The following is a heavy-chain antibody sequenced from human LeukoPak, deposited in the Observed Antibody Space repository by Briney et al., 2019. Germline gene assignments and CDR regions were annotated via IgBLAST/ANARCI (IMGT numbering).Heavy chain of an antibody. D-gene: IGHD2-15*01. CDR1: GFTVSSNY. Sequence: GGSLRLSCAASGFTVSSNYMSWVRQAPGQGLDWVSVIYSGGSTYYADSGKGRFTISRDNSKNMLYLQMNSLRAEDTAVYYCARDIGQGGAFDIWGQGTMVTVSS. CDR3: ARDIGQGGAFDI. V-gene: IGHV3-53*01. CDR2: IYSGGST. J-gene: IGHJ3*02.